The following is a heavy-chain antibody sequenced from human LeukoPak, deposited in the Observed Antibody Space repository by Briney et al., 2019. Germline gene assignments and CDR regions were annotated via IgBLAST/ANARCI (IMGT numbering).Heavy chain of an antibody. CDR1: GFTLSTYE. CDR2: ITTSGRTM. V-gene: IGHV3-48*03. CDR3: ARRDFYDTTGYLFDY. J-gene: IGHJ4*02. Sequence: PGGSLRLSCAASGFTLSTYEMNWVRQAPGKGLDWVSYITTSGRTMSYADSVKGRFTISRDNAKNSLYLQMNGLRAEDTAVYYCARRDFYDTTGYLFDYWGQGTLVTVSS. D-gene: IGHD3-22*01.